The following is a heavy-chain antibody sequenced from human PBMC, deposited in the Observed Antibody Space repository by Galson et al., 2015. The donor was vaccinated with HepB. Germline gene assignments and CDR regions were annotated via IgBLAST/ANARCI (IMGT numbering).Heavy chain of an antibody. J-gene: IGHJ4*02. D-gene: IGHD3-10*01. CDR1: GGSISSNNYY. CDR3: ARRAAYYYGSGSWYYFDY. CDR2: IHYSGST. V-gene: IGHV4-39*01. Sequence: ETLSLTCTVSGGSISSNNYYWGWIRQPPGKGLEWIGSIHYSGSTYYNPSLKRRVTISVDTSKNQFSLKLRFVTAADTAVYYCARRAAYYYGSGSWYYFDYWGQGTLVTVSS.